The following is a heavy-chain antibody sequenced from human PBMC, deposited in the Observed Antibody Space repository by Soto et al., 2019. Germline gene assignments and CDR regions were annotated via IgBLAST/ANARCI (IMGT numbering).Heavy chain of an antibody. Sequence: ASVKVSCKASGYTFTSYGISWVRQAPGQGLEWMGWISAYNGNTNYAQKLQGRVTMTTDTSTSTAYMELRSLRSDDTAVYYCARASGKYCSSTSCWGHFDYWGQGTLVTVSS. V-gene: IGHV1-18*01. D-gene: IGHD2-2*01. J-gene: IGHJ4*02. CDR1: GYTFTSYG. CDR3: ARASGKYCSSTSCWGHFDY. CDR2: ISAYNGNT.